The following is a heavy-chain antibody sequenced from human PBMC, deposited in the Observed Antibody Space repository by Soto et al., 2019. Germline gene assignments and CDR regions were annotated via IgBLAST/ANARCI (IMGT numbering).Heavy chain of an antibody. J-gene: IGHJ4*02. CDR3: ARRWGGTFDY. Sequence: QVQLQESGPGLVKPSETLSLTCTVSGGSISSYYWSWIRQPPGKGLEWIGYIYYSGSTNYNPSLKSRVTIAVATSRNQFPLKLSSVTAADTAVYYCARRWGGTFDYWGQGTLVTVSS. CDR2: IYYSGST. V-gene: IGHV4-59*01. D-gene: IGHD2-21*01. CDR1: GGSISSYY.